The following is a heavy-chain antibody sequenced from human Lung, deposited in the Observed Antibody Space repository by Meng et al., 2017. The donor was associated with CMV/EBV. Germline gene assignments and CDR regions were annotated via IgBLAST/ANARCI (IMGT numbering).Heavy chain of an antibody. J-gene: IGHJ4*02. CDR3: ARHHHSPTFDY. V-gene: IGHV4-39*01. CDR2: VVYSGTT. CDR1: GGSISSSSYY. Sequence: QPQPEGAGPGLGKPSETLSLTCTVSGGSISSSSYYWAWIRQPPGEGLEWIGSVVYSGTTYYTSSLKSRVSISVDTSKNQFSLKLSSVTAADTAVYYCARHHHSPTFDYWGQGTLVTVSS. D-gene: IGHD1-14*01.